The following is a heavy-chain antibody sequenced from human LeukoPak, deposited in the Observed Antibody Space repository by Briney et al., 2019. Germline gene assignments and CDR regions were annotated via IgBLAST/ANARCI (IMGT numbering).Heavy chain of an antibody. CDR2: ITSSATT. J-gene: IGHJ5*02. D-gene: IGHD1-26*01. CDR3: ARGRQWELAAGDWFDP. V-gene: IGHV3-11*04. Sequence: GGSLRLSCAASGFTFSDYYMTWIRQAPGKGLEWVSYITSSATTYYADSVKGRFTISRDNAKTSLYLQMNSLRAEDTAVYYCARGRQWELAAGDWFDPWGQGTLVTVSS. CDR1: GFTFSDYY.